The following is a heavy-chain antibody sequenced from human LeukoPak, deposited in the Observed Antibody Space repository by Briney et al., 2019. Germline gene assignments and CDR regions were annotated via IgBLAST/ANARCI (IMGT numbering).Heavy chain of an antibody. CDR2: IYYSGST. V-gene: IGHV4-39*01. CDR1: GGSISSSSYY. J-gene: IGHJ5*02. CDR3: ATRGYCSGGSCYRAPYNWFDH. Sequence: SETLSLTCTVSGGSISSSSYYWGWIRQPPGKGLEWIGSIYYSGSTYYNPSLKSRVTISVDTSKNQFSLKLSSVTAADTAVYYCATRGYCSGGSCYRAPYNWFDHWGQGTLVTVSS. D-gene: IGHD2-15*01.